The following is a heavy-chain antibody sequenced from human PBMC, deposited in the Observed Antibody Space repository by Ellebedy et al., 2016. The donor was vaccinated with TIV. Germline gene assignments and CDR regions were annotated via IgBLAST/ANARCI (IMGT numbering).Heavy chain of an antibody. CDR2: INHSGGST. D-gene: IGHD6-13*01. J-gene: IGHJ4*02. CDR1: GYTFTKYY. V-gene: IGHV1-46*01. CDR3: TCLQLGIADYFDY. Sequence: ASVKVSCKASGYTFTKYYMHWVRQAPGQGLEWMGMINHSGGSTSYEQKFEGRVTMTRNTSTSTVYMELSNLRSEDTAVYYCTCLQLGIADYFDYWGQGALVTVSS.